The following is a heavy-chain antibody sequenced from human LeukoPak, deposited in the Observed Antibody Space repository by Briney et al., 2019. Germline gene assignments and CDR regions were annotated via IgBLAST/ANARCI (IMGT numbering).Heavy chain of an antibody. Sequence: ASVKVSCKASGYTFTSYAMNWVRQAPGQGLEWMGWINTNTGNPTYAQGFTGRFVFSLDTSVSTAYLQISSLEAEDTAVYYCARVGTMVRGVITAPFDYWGQGTLVTVSS. J-gene: IGHJ4*02. V-gene: IGHV7-4-1*02. D-gene: IGHD3-10*01. CDR2: INTNTGNP. CDR1: GYTFTSYA. CDR3: ARVGTMVRGVITAPFDY.